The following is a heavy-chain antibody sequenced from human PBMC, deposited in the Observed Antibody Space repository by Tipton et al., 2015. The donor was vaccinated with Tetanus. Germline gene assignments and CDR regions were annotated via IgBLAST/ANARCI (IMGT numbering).Heavy chain of an antibody. V-gene: IGHV4-59*01. J-gene: IGHJ4*02. D-gene: IGHD4-17*01. CDR1: GASISSYY. CDR3: AAGDGDFILDY. Sequence: TLSLTCTVSGASISSYYWSWIRQPPGKGLEWIGYIYYSGSTNYNPSLKSRVTISVDTSKNQFSLKLSSVTAADTAVYYCAAGDGDFILDYWGQGTLVTVSS. CDR2: IYYSGST.